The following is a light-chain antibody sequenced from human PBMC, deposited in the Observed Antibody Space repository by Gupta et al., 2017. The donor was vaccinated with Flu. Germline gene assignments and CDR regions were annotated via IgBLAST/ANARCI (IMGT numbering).Light chain of an antibody. CDR3: QSADSSSTYVV. V-gene: IGLV3-25*02. CDR1: AVPKQY. Sequence: SYEPTPPPPVSVSPGTTDRLPCSGDAVPKQYAYWYQQKQGQAPLLVIYKDRDRPSGLPERFSVASSGTTITLTISGGQAEDEADYYCQSADSSSTYVVFGGGTKLTVL. J-gene: IGLJ2*01. CDR2: KDR.